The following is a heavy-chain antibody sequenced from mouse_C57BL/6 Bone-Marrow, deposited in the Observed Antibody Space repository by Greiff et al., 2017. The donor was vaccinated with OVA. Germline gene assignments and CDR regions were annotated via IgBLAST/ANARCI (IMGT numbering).Heavy chain of an antibody. CDR2: IYPGDGDT. Sequence: VQLQQSGPELVKPGASVKISCKASGYAFSSSWMNWVKQRPGKGLEWIGRIYPGDGDTNYNGKFKGKATLTADKSSSTAYMQLSSLTSEDSAVYFCASQGLYPYRYFDVWGTGTTVTVSS. V-gene: IGHV1-82*01. J-gene: IGHJ1*03. D-gene: IGHD3-3*01. CDR3: ASQGLYPYRYFDV. CDR1: GYAFSSSW.